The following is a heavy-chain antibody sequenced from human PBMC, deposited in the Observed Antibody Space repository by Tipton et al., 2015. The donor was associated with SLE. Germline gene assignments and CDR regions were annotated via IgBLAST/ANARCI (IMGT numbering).Heavy chain of an antibody. J-gene: IGHJ3*02. CDR1: GFTFNNYI. CDR2: MNEGGSEK. Sequence: SLRLSCTDSGFTFNNYIMNWIRQAPGKGLEWVAQMNEGGSEKYYLDSVKGRFTISRDNAKNSLYLLMRNLRDEDTAVYFCARDPFWGAFDIWGQGTVVTVSS. CDR3: ARDPFWGAFDI. V-gene: IGHV3-7*01. D-gene: IGHD7-27*01.